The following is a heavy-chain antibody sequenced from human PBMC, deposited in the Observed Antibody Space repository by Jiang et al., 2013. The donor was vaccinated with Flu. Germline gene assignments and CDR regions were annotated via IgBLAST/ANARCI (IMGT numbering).Heavy chain of an antibody. CDR2: IIPIIGTR. V-gene: IGHV1-69*01. CDR3: SRDVWSRGSRYRPVGGETT. Sequence: SGAEVKKPGSSVKVSCKTSGGTLNSYAISWVRQAPGHGLEWMAGIIPIIGTRHYAQKFQGRIKLTADDSTSTAYMELSSLTSDDTAVYYCSRDVWSRGSRYRPVGGETTWGQGNPGHRL. D-gene: IGHD4-17*01. CDR1: GGTLNSYA. J-gene: IGHJ4*02.